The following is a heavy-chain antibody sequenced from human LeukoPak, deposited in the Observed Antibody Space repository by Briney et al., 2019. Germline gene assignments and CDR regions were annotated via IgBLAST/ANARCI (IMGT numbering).Heavy chain of an antibody. CDR3: AIMVRGVIMTRFDY. D-gene: IGHD3-10*01. CDR1: GGTFSSYA. CDR2: IIPIFGTA. Sequence: SVKVSCKASGGTFSSYAISWVRQAPGQGLEWRGGIIPIFGTANYAQKFQGRVTITADESTSTAYMELSSLRSEDTAVYYCAIMVRGVIMTRFDYWGQGTLVTVSS. V-gene: IGHV1-69*13. J-gene: IGHJ4*02.